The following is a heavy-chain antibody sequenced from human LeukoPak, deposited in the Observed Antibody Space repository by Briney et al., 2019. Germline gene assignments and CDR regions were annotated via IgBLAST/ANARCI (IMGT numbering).Heavy chain of an antibody. Sequence: SVKVSCKASGGTFSSYAISWVRQAPGQGLEWMGGIIPIFGTANYAQKFQGRVTITADESTSTAYMELSSLRSEDTAVYYCARDPLRFLEWLFRPSGLDYWGQGTLVTVSS. CDR2: IIPIFGTA. V-gene: IGHV1-69*13. CDR1: GGTFSSYA. CDR3: ARDPLRFLEWLFRPSGLDY. D-gene: IGHD3-3*01. J-gene: IGHJ4*02.